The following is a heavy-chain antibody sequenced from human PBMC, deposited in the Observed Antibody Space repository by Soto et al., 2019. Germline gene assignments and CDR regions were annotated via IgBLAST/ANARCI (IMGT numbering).Heavy chain of an antibody. Sequence: GGSLRLSCAASGFTVSSNYMSWVRQAPGKGLEWVSAIYSGGNTYYADSVKGRFTISIDNSKNTLYLQMNSLRVEDTAIYYCARGGVVTSGSDDGHWGLGTLVKISS. V-gene: IGHV3-66*01. CDR3: ARGGVVTSGSDDGH. J-gene: IGHJ4*02. CDR1: GFTVSSNY. CDR2: IYSGGNT. D-gene: IGHD2-21*02.